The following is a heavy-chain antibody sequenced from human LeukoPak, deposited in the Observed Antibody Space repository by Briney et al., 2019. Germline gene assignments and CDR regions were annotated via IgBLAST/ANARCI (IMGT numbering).Heavy chain of an antibody. CDR3: ARDITSRYLDY. V-gene: IGHV3-33*01. CDR1: GFTFRRHG. CDR2: IWYDGSNK. J-gene: IGHJ4*02. Sequence: PGGSLRLSCEASGFTFRRHGMHWVRQAPGKGLEWVAVIWYDGSNKYYADSVKGRFTISRDNSKNTLYLRMNSLRAEDTALYYCARDITSRYLDYWGQGTLVTVSS. D-gene: IGHD1-14*01.